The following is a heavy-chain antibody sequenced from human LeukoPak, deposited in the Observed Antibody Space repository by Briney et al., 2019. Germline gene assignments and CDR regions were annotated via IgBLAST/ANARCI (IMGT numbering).Heavy chain of an antibody. Sequence: ASVKVSCKASGYTFTSYGIRRVRQAPGQGLEWRGWISAFNGNTNYAQKLPGRVTMTTDTSTSAAYMELSSLRDDYTPGYVCATDPVGYCIANGCYSVDYWGHGTLVTVSS. J-gene: IGHJ4*01. D-gene: IGHD2-15*01. CDR1: GYTFTSYG. CDR2: ISAFNGNT. CDR3: ATDPVGYCIANGCYSVDY. V-gene: IGHV1-18*01.